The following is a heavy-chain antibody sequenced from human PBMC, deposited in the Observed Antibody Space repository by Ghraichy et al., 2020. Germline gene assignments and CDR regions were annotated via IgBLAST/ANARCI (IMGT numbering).Heavy chain of an antibody. Sequence: GGSLRLSCAASGFTFDRYSLHWVRQAPGKGLEWVSLIGWDGKNTFYADSVKGRFTISRDNRKNVLYLQMNSLRPEDTALYYCTKEVGTIWFDYWGQGTLVTVSS. D-gene: IGHD1-1*01. CDR1: GFTFDRYS. CDR3: TKEVGTIWFDY. V-gene: IGHV3-43*01. J-gene: IGHJ4*02. CDR2: IGWDGKNT.